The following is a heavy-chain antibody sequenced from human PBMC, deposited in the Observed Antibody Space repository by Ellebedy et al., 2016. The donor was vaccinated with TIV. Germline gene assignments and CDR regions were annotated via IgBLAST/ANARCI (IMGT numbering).Heavy chain of an antibody. V-gene: IGHV6-1*01. J-gene: IGHJ3*02. D-gene: IGHD2-2*01. CDR1: GDSVSSNSAA. CDR3: ARDPPSDQGYDI. Sequence: MPSETLSLTCAISGDSVSSNSAAWNWIRQSPSRGLEWLGRTYYRSKWYNDYALSVKSRITFNPDTSKNQFSLQLKSVTPEDTAVYYCARDPPSDQGYDIWGQGTQVTVSS. CDR2: TYYRSKWYN.